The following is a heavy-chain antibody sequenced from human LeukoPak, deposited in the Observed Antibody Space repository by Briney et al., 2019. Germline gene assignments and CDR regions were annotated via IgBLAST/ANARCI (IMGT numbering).Heavy chain of an antibody. D-gene: IGHD3-22*01. CDR3: ARQVDYYDSSGYYPFGY. CDR1: GYSFTSYW. Sequence: GESLKISCKGSGYSFTSYWIGWVRQMPGKGLEWMGIIYPGDSDTRYSPSFQGQVTISADKSISTAYLQWSSLKASDTAMYYCARQVDYYDSSGYYPFGYWGQGTLVTVSS. J-gene: IGHJ4*02. V-gene: IGHV5-51*01. CDR2: IYPGDSDT.